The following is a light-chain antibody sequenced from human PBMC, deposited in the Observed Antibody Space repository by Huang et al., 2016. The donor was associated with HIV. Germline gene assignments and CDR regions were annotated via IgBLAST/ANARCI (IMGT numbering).Light chain of an antibody. CDR3: QHSYNMFWM. CDR2: GAS. CDR1: QSISSY. Sequence: DIQMTQSPSSLSASVGDRVTITCRASQSISSYLNWYQQKPGKAPKLLIYGASTLQSGVPSRFTGSGSGTDFTLTITSLQPEDFATYYCQHSYNMFWMFGQGTKVEIK. V-gene: IGKV1-39*01. J-gene: IGKJ1*01.